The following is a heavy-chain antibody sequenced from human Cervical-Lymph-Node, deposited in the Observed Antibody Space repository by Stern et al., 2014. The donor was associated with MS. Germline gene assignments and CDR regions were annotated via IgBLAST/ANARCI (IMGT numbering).Heavy chain of an antibody. CDR2: IIPIIGI. CDR3: ARDGRHTNNYGLDV. J-gene: IGHJ6*02. Sequence: VQLVQSGAEVKKPGSSVKVSCHTSGGTFNVYAINWLRQAPGQGLEWMGGIIPIIGINYAQKFQGRVTITADESTRTSSMQLSSLTSNDTAVYYCARDGRHTNNYGLDVWGQGTTVTVSS. CDR1: GGTFNVYA. V-gene: IGHV1-69*01.